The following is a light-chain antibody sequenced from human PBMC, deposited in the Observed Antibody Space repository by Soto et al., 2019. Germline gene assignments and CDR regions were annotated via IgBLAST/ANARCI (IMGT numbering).Light chain of an antibody. CDR2: SNT. CDR1: YSNIGSNT. Sequence: QSVLTQPPSASGTPGQRVTISCSGSYSNIGSNTVHWYQQLPGTAPKLLIYSNTERPSGVPARFSGSKSGTSASLAISGLQSEDEADYYCAAWADSLNGPVFGGGTQLTVL. V-gene: IGLV1-44*01. J-gene: IGLJ2*01. CDR3: AAWADSLNGPV.